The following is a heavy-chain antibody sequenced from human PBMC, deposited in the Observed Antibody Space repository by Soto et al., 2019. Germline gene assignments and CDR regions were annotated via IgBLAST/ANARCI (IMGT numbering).Heavy chain of an antibody. CDR2: LHYGGDT. CDR1: GVSVNDYY. Sequence: QVQLQESGPGLVKPSETLSLTCSIYGVSVNDYYWSWFRQPPGKGLEWIGFLHYGGDTDYNASLKSRVAISVDTSKNQFSLDLSSVTAADAAVYYCARHNSGTADLYYQMYVWGKGTAVTVSS. V-gene: IGHV4-59*08. CDR3: ARHNSGTADLYYQMYV. D-gene: IGHD3-10*01. J-gene: IGHJ6*03.